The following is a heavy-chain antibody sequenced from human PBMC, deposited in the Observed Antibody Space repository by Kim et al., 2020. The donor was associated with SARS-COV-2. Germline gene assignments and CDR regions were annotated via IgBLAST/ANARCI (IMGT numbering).Heavy chain of an antibody. CDR2: INVNVRQT. CDR1: GFTFSASQ. V-gene: IGHV3-74*03. J-gene: IGHJ4*02. Sequence: GGSLRLSCSASGFTFSASQMHWVRQRPGQGLVWVSLINVNVRQTTYADSVKGRFTISRDSSKNTLYLEMNSLRLDDTAVYYCATGGHWDVVYFGFGGQ. CDR3: ATGGHWDVVYFGF. D-gene: IGHD1-26*01.